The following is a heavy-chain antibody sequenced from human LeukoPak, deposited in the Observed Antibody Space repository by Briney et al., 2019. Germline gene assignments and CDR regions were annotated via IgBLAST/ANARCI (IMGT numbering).Heavy chain of an antibody. CDR2: ITYDGRNK. J-gene: IGHJ6*04. CDR3: ARIHSGYEPPKEYYGMDV. V-gene: IGHV3-30*03. Sequence: GRSLRLSCAGSGFSSSDFGMHWVRQAPGKGLEWVAVITYDGRNKYYADSVEGRFTISRDNSKVYIQLDSLKSEDTAVYYCARIHSGYEPPKEYYGMDVWGKGTTVTVSS. D-gene: IGHD5-12*01. CDR1: GFSSSDFG.